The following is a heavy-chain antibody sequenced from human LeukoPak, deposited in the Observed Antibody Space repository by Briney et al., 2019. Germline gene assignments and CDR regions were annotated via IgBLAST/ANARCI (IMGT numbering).Heavy chain of an antibody. CDR1: GFTFSSYS. D-gene: IGHD3-22*01. V-gene: IGHV3-48*04. J-gene: IGHJ6*02. Sequence: GGSLRLSCAASGFTFSSYSMNWVRQAPGKGLEWVSYISSTSSTKYYADSVKGRFTISRDNAKNSLYLQMNSLRAEDTAVYYCARDSFADDSSGQEPLYYYGMDVWGQGTTVTVSS. CDR3: ARDSFADDSSGQEPLYYYGMDV. CDR2: ISSTSSTK.